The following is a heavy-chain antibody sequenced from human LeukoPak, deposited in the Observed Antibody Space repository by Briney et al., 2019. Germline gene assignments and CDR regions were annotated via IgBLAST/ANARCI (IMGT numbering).Heavy chain of an antibody. Sequence: PGGSLRLSCAASGFTFSSYSMNWVRQAPGKGLEWVSSNSSSSIYIYYADSVKGRFTIYRDNAKNSLHLQMNSLRAEDTAVYYCARTSGSYPYSWFDPWGQGTLVTVSS. CDR3: ARTSGSYPYSWFDP. J-gene: IGHJ5*02. CDR2: NSSSSIYI. CDR1: GFTFSSYS. V-gene: IGHV3-21*01. D-gene: IGHD1-26*01.